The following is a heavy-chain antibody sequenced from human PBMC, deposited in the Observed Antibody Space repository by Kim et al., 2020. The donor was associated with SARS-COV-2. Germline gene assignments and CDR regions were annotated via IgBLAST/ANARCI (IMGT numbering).Heavy chain of an antibody. CDR1: GFTFSSYA. CDR3: AKKGLGWFGELPIDY. CDR2: ISGSGGST. D-gene: IGHD3-10*01. Sequence: GGSLRLSCAASGFTFSSYAMSWVRQAPGKGLEWVSAISGSGGSTYYADSVKGRFTISRDNSKNTLYLQMNSLRAEDTAVYYCAKKGLGWFGELPIDYWGQGTLVTVSS. V-gene: IGHV3-23*01. J-gene: IGHJ4*02.